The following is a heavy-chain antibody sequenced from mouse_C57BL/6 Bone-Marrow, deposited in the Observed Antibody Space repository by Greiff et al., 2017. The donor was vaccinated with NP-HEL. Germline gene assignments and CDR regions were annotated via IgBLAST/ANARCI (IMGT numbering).Heavy chain of an antibody. D-gene: IGHD2-3*01. CDR3: ARLFDVYWYFDV. V-gene: IGHV1-55*01. CDR2: IYPGSGSA. J-gene: IGHJ1*03. CDR1: GYTFTSYW. Sequence: VQLQQPGAELVKPGASVKMSCKASGYTFTSYWITWVKQRPGQGLEWIGDIYPGSGSANYNEKFKSKATLTVDTSSSTAYMQLSSLTSEDSAVYYCARLFDVYWYFDVWGTGTTVTVSS.